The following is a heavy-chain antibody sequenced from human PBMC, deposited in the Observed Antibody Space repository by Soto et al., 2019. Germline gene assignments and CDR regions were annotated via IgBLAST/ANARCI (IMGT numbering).Heavy chain of an antibody. CDR1: GFTFSSYA. V-gene: IGHV3-23*01. D-gene: IGHD5-12*01. Sequence: EVQLLESGGGLVQPGGSLRLSCAASGFTFSSYAMSWVRQAPGKGLEWVSAISGSGGSTYYADSVKGRFTISRDNSKNTLYLQMNSLRAEDTAVYYCAKEMRRDGYNWLRAVFDYRGQGTLVTVSS. J-gene: IGHJ4*02. CDR2: ISGSGGST. CDR3: AKEMRRDGYNWLRAVFDY.